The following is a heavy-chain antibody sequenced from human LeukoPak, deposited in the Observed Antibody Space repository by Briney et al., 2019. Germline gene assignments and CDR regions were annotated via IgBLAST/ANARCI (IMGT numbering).Heavy chain of an antibody. V-gene: IGHV3-23*01. CDR3: AKLSLSGRSQSADY. D-gene: IGHD3-10*01. J-gene: IGHJ4*02. CDR2: VSTNGDVT. Sequence: PGGSLTLSCVASGLTFNSHSMSWVRQAPGMGLEWVSVVSTNGDVTFYADSVKGRFTISRDNSKNTLFLQMNSLRAEDTAVYYCAKLSLSGRSQSADYWGQGTLVTVSS. CDR1: GLTFNSHS.